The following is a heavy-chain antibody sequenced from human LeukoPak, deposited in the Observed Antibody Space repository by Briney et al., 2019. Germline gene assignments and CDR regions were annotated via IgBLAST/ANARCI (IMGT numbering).Heavy chain of an antibody. J-gene: IGHJ5*02. CDR1: GYTFTSYG. CDR2: IIPILGIA. Sequence: SVKVSCKASGYTFTSYGIHWVRQAPGQGLEWMGRIIPILGIANYAQKFQGRVTITADKSTSTAYMELSSLRSEDTAVYYCARDQWEGRGLGDWFDPWGQGTLVTVSS. D-gene: IGHD1-26*01. CDR3: ARDQWEGRGLGDWFDP. V-gene: IGHV1-69*04.